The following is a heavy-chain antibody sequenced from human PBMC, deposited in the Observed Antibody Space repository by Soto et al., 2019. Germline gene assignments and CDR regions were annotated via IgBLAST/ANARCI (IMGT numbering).Heavy chain of an antibody. CDR3: ARVGSGGGGDY. CDR2: ISPDGTNK. CDR1: VFIFSGSA. Sequence: WWSLRLSCLASVFIFSGSAMYWGRQAPGKGLEWVGVISPDGTNKYYVDSVKGRFSISRDDSENTLFLQMNSLRPDDTAVYYCARVGSGGGGDYWGQGSLVTVSS. D-gene: IGHD1-26*01. J-gene: IGHJ4*02. V-gene: IGHV3-30*04.